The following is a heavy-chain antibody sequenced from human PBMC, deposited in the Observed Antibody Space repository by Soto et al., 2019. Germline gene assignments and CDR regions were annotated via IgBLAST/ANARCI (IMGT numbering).Heavy chain of an antibody. J-gene: IGHJ4*02. D-gene: IGHD3-10*01. Sequence: EVQLLESGGGLVQPGGSLRLSCAASGFNFNNHAMTWVRQAPGKGLEWVSAISGSGGSTYYADSVKGRFTISRDNSKNTLYLQMNSLRAEDTAVYYCAKDLSVQLWLGPTSWGQGTLVTVAS. CDR3: AKDLSVQLWLGPTS. CDR2: ISGSGGST. V-gene: IGHV3-23*01. CDR1: GFNFNNHA.